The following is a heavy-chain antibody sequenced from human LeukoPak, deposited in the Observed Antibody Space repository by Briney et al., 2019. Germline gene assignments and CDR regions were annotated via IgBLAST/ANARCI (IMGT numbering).Heavy chain of an antibody. Sequence: GASVKVSCKASGYTFTGHYMHWVRQAPGQGLEWMGRIDPNSGGTSYALKFQGRVTMTRDPSISTDYMELSRLRPDDTAVYYCAHGGGSYGDVWGQGTVVTVSS. CDR3: AHGGGSYGDV. CDR2: IDPNSGGT. J-gene: IGHJ3*01. V-gene: IGHV1-2*06. D-gene: IGHD1-26*01. CDR1: GYTFTGHY.